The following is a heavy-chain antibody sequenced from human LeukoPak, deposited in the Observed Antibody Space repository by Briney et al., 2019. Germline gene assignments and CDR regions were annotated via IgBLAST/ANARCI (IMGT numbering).Heavy chain of an antibody. D-gene: IGHD6-13*01. CDR3: AKDLRSSSRSGDY. CDR2: IKQDGSEK. J-gene: IGHJ4*02. CDR1: GFTFSSYW. Sequence: PGGSLRLSCAASGFTFSSYWMSWVRQAPGKGLEWVANIKQDGSEKYYVDSVKGRFTISRDNAKNSLYLQMNSLRAEDTAVYYCAKDLRSSSRSGDYWGQGTLVTVSS. V-gene: IGHV3-7*01.